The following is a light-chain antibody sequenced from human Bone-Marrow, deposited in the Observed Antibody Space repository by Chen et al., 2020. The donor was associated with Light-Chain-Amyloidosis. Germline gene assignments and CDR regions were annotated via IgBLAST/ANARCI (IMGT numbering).Light chain of an antibody. Sequence: SYVLTQPSSVPVAPGQTATIACGGNNIGSTSVHWYQQTQGQAPLLVVYDDSDRPSGIPERLSGSNSGNTATLTISRVEAGDEADYYCQVWDRSSDRPVFGGGTKLTVL. V-gene: IGLV3-21*02. CDR3: QVWDRSSDRPV. J-gene: IGLJ3*02. CDR1: NIGSTS. CDR2: DDS.